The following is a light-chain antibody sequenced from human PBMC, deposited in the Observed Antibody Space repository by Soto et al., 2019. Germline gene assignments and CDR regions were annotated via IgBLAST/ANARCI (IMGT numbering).Light chain of an antibody. V-gene: IGKV3-11*01. Sequence: PGEGATLSFRASQSINTYLAWYQQKPGQAPRLLIYDASKRATGIPARCSGSESGTNFTLTISSLEPEDFSVYYCQQRRSWKVTFCQGTRLEIK. CDR2: DAS. J-gene: IGKJ5*01. CDR3: QQRRSWKVT. CDR1: QSINTY.